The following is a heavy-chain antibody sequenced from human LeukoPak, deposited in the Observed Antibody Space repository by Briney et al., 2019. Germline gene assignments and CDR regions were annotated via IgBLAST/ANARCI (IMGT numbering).Heavy chain of an antibody. J-gene: IGHJ4*02. CDR2: ISSSSTYT. CDR3: AKIAVAGGDYFDY. D-gene: IGHD6-19*01. V-gene: IGHV3-11*06. Sequence: GGSLRLSCAASGFTFSDYYMSWLRQAPGKGLEWVSYISSSSTYTNYADSVKGRFTISRDNAKNSLYLQMNSLRAEDTAVYYCAKIAVAGGDYFDYWGQGTLVTVSS. CDR1: GFTFSDYY.